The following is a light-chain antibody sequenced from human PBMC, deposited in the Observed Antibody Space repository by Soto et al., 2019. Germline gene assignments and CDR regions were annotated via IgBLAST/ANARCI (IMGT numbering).Light chain of an antibody. J-gene: IGLJ2*01. Sequence: QAVVTQPPSVSGAPGQRVTISCTGSSSNIGAGYDVHWYQQLPGTAPKLLIYGNSNRPSGVPDRFSGSKSGTSASLAITGLQAEDEAEYYCQSYDSSLSGSVFGGGTKLTV. CDR3: QSYDSSLSGSV. CDR2: GNS. V-gene: IGLV1-40*01. CDR1: SSNIGAGYD.